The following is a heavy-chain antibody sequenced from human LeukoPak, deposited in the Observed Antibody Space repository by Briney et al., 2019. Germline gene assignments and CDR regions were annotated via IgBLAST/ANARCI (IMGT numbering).Heavy chain of an antibody. CDR1: GYSISSGYY. V-gene: IGHV4-38-2*01. CDR3: ARGTVAAAGTYYFDY. Sequence: SETLSLTCAVSGYSISSGYYWGWIRQPPGKGLEWIGSIYHSGSTYYNPSLKSRVTISVDTSKNQFSLKLSSVTAADTAVYYCARGTVAAAGTYYFDYWGQGTLVTVSS. D-gene: IGHD6-13*01. CDR2: IYHSGST. J-gene: IGHJ4*02.